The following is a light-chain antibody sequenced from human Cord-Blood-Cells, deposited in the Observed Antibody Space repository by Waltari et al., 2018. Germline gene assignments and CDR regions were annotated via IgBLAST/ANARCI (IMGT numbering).Light chain of an antibody. CDR2: DVS. CDR1: SSDVGGYNY. Sequence: QSALTPPASVSGSPGQSFTISCTGTSSDVGGYNYVSWYQQHPGKAPKLKIYDVSKRPAGVSKRFSGSKSDKTASLTISGLQAEDEADYYCSSYASSSTVVVGGGTKLTVL. J-gene: IGLJ2*01. CDR3: SSYASSSTVV. V-gene: IGLV2-14*01.